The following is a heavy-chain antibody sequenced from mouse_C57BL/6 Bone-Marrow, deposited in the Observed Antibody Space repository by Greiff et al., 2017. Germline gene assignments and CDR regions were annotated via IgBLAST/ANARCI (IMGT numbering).Heavy chain of an antibody. CDR3: ARHGSSDYYAMDY. V-gene: IGHV1-69*01. D-gene: IGHD1-1*01. Sequence: QVQLQQPGAELVMPGASVKLSYKASGYNFTSYWMHWVKQRPGQGLEWIGEIDPSDSYTKYNQKFKGKSTLTVDKSSSTAYMPLSSLTSEDSAVYYCARHGSSDYYAMDYWCQGTSVTVSS. CDR1: GYNFTSYW. CDR2: IDPSDSYT. J-gene: IGHJ4*01.